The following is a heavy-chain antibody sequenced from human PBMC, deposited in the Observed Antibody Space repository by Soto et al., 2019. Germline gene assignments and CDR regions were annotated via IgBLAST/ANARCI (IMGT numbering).Heavy chain of an antibody. CDR1: GFTFSDYY. J-gene: IGHJ4*02. CDR3: ARGTGAAAAYFHF. CDR2: ISSSTSHT. Sequence: QVQLVESGGGLVKPGGSLRLSCAVSGFTFSDYYMTWIRQAPGKGLEWVSYISSSTSHTNYADSVKGRFTISRDNAKNSLFLQMNSLRAEDSAVYYCARGTGAAAAYFHFWGQGTLVTVSS. D-gene: IGHD6-13*01. V-gene: IGHV3-11*05.